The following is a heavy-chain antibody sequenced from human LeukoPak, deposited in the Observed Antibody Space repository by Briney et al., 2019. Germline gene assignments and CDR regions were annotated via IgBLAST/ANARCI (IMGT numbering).Heavy chain of an antibody. CDR3: AKDTVAGGVAKDY. J-gene: IGHJ4*02. D-gene: IGHD2-8*02. V-gene: IGHV3-23*01. CDR1: GFTFSSYA. CDR2: ISSSGGST. Sequence: GGPLRLSCAASGFTFSSYAMSWVRQAPGKGLEWVSAISSSGGSTYYADSVKGRFTISRDNSKNTLYLQMNSLRAEDTAVYYCAKDTVAGGVAKDYWGQGTLVTVSS.